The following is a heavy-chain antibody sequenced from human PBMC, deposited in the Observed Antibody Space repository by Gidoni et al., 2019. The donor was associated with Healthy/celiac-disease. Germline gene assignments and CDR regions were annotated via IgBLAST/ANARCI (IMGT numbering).Heavy chain of an antibody. CDR2: INPNRGGT. V-gene: IGHV1-2*02. CDR3: AVDILTGYSTYYFDY. Sequence: QVQLVQSGAEVKKPGASVKVSCKASGYTFTGYYMHWVRQAPGQGLEWMGWINPNRGGTNYAQKFQGRVTMTRDTSISTAYMELSRLRSDDTAVYYCAVDILTGYSTYYFDYWGQGTLVTVSS. D-gene: IGHD3-9*01. CDR1: GYTFTGYY. J-gene: IGHJ4*02.